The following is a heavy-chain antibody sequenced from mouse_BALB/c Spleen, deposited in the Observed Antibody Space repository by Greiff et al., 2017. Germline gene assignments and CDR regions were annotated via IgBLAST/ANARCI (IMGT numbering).Heavy chain of an antibody. Sequence: EVQLVESGGGLVQPGGSRKLSCAASGFTFSSFGMHWVRQAPEKGLEWVAYISSGSSTIYYADTVKGRFTISRDNPKNTLFLQMTSLRSEDTAMYYCARYGNYGWYFDVWGAGTTVTVSS. CDR3: ARYGNYGWYFDV. D-gene: IGHD2-1*01. V-gene: IGHV5-17*02. CDR2: ISSGSSTI. J-gene: IGHJ1*01. CDR1: GFTFSSFG.